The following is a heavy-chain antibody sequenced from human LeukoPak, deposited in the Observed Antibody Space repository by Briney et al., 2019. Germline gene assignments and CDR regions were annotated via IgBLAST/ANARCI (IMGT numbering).Heavy chain of an antibody. CDR1: GFTVSSNY. CDR3: ARDAQIYDSSGYYFDY. V-gene: IGHV3-66*01. J-gene: IGHJ4*02. CDR2: IYSGGST. D-gene: IGHD3-22*01. Sequence: HPGGSLRLSCAASGFTVSSNYMSWVRQAPGKGLEWVSVIYSGGSTYYADSVKGRFTISRDNSKNTLYLQMNSLRAEDTAVYFCARDAQIYDSSGYYFDYWGQGTLVTVSS.